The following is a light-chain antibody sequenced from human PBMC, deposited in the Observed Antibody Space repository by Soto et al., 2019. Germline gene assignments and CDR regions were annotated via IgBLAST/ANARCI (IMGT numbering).Light chain of an antibody. CDR2: AAS. Sequence: DIQLTQSPSFLSASVGDRVTITCRASQDINTYLAWYQQKPGKAPKLLIFAASTLQNGAPSRFSGSGSGTEFTVTITSLQPVDFATYYCQQSKSYPITFRQGTRLEIK. J-gene: IGKJ5*01. V-gene: IGKV1-9*01. CDR1: QDINTY. CDR3: QQSKSYPIT.